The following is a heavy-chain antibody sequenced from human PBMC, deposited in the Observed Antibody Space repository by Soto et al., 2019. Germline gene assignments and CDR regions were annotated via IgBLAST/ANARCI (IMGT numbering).Heavy chain of an antibody. CDR1: GGSISSSSYY. J-gene: IGHJ4*02. V-gene: IGHV4-39*01. D-gene: IGHD6-6*01. CDR2: IYYSGST. Sequence: QLQLQESGPGLVKPSETLSLTCTVSGGSISSSSYYWGWIRQPPGKGLEWIGSIYYSGSTYYNPSLKSRVTISVDTSKNQFSLKLSSVTAADTAVYYCARHTGADSSSSYHPPWFDYWGQGTLVTVSS. CDR3: ARHTGADSSSSYHPPWFDY.